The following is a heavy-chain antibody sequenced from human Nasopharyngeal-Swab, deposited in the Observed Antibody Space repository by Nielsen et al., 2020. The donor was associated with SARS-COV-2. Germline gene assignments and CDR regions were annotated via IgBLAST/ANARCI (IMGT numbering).Heavy chain of an antibody. V-gene: IGHV2-70*11. J-gene: IGHJ4*02. Sequence: SGPTLVKPTQTLTLTCTFSGFSLSTSGMCVSWIRQPPGKALEWLARIDWDDDKYYSTSLKTRLTISKDTSKNQVVLTMTNMDPVNTATYYCARIMVPTVTTDYWGQGTLVTVSS. CDR3: ARIMVPTVTTDY. CDR1: GFSLSTSGMC. D-gene: IGHD4-17*01. CDR2: IDWDDDK.